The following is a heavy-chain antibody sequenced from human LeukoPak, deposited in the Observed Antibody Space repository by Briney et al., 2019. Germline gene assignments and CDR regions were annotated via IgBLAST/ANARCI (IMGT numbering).Heavy chain of an antibody. J-gene: IGHJ4*02. D-gene: IGHD1-26*01. V-gene: IGHV4-59*08. Sequence: XTXSGGSISSYYXXWIRQSPGKGXEWFGYIYYSGSTNYNPSLKSRVTISVDTSKNQFSLKLSSVTAADTAVYYCARMYSGSYYADYWGQGTLVTVSS. CDR1: GGSISSYY. CDR3: ARMYSGSYYADY. CDR2: IYYSGST.